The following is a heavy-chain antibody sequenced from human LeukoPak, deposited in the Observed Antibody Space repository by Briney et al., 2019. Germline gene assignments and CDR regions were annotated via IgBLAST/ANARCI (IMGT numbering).Heavy chain of an antibody. D-gene: IGHD1-26*01. CDR2: ISSSSSII. J-gene: IGHJ2*01. CDR1: GFTLSSYP. CDR3: GRMDSGSYFTFLYFDL. V-gene: IGHV3-48*04. Sequence: GGSLRLSCAASGFTLSSYPMNWVRQAPGKGLEWVSHISSSSSIIYYVDSVKGRFTISRDNAKKSLYLQINSLRAEDTAVYYCGRMDSGSYFTFLYFDLWGRGTLVTVSS.